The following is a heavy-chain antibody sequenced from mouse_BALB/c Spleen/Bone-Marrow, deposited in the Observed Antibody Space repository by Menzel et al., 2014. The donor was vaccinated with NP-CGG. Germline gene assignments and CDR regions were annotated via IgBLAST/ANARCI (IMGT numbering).Heavy chain of an antibody. CDR1: GFTFTDYY. CDR3: ARDNYYGYHWYFDV. CDR2: IRNKANGYTT. J-gene: IGHJ1*01. Sequence: EVQLVESGGGLVQPGGSLRLSCATSGFTFTDYYMSWVRQPPGKALEWLGFIRNKANGYTTKYSASVKGRFTISRDNSQSILYLQMNTLRAEDSATYYCARDNYYGYHWYFDVWGAGTTVTVSS. D-gene: IGHD1-2*01. V-gene: IGHV7-3*02.